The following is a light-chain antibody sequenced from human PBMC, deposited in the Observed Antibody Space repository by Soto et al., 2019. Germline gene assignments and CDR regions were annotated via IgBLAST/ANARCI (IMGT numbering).Light chain of an antibody. V-gene: IGKV3-15*01. Sequence: EIVVTQSPATLSVSPGERATLSCRASQSVGNNFAWYQQKPGQAPRLLIFATSTRATGFPARFSGSGSGTEFTLTIGSVQSEDFAVYYCQQYGDWPLTFGGGAKVEIE. CDR2: ATS. CDR3: QQYGDWPLT. J-gene: IGKJ4*01. CDR1: QSVGNN.